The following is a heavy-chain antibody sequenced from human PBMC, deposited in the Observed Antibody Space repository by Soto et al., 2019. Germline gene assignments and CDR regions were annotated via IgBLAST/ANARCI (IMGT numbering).Heavy chain of an antibody. CDR3: AREGGGGYSYGPNTTDY. CDR1: GGSISSGGYY. J-gene: IGHJ4*02. Sequence: SETLSLTCTVSGGSISSGGYYWSWIRQHPGKGLEWIGYIYYSGSTYYNPSLKSRVTISVDTSKNQFSLKLSSVTAAATAVYYCAREGGGGYSYGPNTTDYWGQGTLVTVSS. D-gene: IGHD5-18*01. CDR2: IYYSGST. V-gene: IGHV4-31*03.